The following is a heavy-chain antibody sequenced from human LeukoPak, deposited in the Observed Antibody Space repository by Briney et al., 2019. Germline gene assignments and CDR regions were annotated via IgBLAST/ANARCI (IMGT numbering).Heavy chain of an antibody. CDR2: IRYDGSNK. D-gene: IGHD2-2*02. Sequence: GGSLRLSCAASGFTFSSYGMHWVRQAPGKGLEWVAFIRYDGSNKYYADSVKGRFTISRDNSKNTLYLQMNSLRAEDTAVYYCARGGYCSSTSCYTGYWLSDYWGQGTLVTVSS. CDR3: ARGGYCSSTSCYTGYWLSDY. V-gene: IGHV3-30*02. J-gene: IGHJ4*02. CDR1: GFTFSSYG.